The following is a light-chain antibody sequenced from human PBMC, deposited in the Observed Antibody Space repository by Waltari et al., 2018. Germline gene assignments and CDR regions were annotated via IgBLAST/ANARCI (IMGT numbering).Light chain of an antibody. V-gene: IGKV2-30*02. J-gene: IGKJ4*01. Sequence: TQSPLSLPVTLGQPASISCTSSRSLVHTDGNTFFYWYHQRPGQSPRRLIYRVSNRDSGVPDRFSGSGSGTDFTLRISRVEAEDVGIYYCMQGTHWPLTFGGGTKVEIK. CDR3: MQGTHWPLT. CDR1: RSLVHTDGNTF. CDR2: RVS.